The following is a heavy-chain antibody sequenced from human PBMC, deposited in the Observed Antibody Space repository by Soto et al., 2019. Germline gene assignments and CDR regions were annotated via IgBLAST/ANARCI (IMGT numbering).Heavy chain of an antibody. CDR1: GGSISSGSYF. V-gene: IGHV4-31*03. D-gene: IGHD2-15*01. Sequence: SETLSLTCTVSGGSISSGSYFWSWVRQRPGEGLEWIGNIYYTGISYYNLSLKSRVAISVDTSKNHFPLTLTSLTAADTAIYYCARVLHTPSTDLDRWGQGTLVTVSS. CDR2: IYYTGIS. CDR3: ARVLHTPSTDLDR. J-gene: IGHJ5*02.